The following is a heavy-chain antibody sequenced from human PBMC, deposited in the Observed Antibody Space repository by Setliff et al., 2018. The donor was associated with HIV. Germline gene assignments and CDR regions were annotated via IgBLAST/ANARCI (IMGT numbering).Heavy chain of an antibody. J-gene: IGHJ5*02. Sequence: SETLSLTCSVSDGSMTSGSYYWGWIRQPPGKGLEWIGSVYYSGSTNYNPSLESRVSISVDTSKNQFSLKVNSVTAADTAVYYCAKYDFGVSRLRNWFDPWGQGTLVTVSS. CDR2: VYYSGST. CDR1: DGSMTSGSYY. CDR3: AKYDFGVSRLRNWFDP. V-gene: IGHV4-39*07. D-gene: IGHD4-17*01.